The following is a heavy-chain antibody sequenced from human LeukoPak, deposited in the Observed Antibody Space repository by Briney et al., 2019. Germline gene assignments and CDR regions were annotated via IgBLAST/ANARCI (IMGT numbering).Heavy chain of an antibody. Sequence: SETLSLTCVVSGGSISSNNRWSWVRQSPGKGLEWIGEIRYSGSTNYNPSLKSRLTISLDKSKNQFSLELTSVTAADTALYYCTRSLYDGAGYFAYWGPGTLVTVSS. CDR3: TRSLYDGAGYFAY. V-gene: IGHV4-4*02. CDR1: GGSISSNNR. D-gene: IGHD3-22*01. J-gene: IGHJ4*02. CDR2: IRYSGST.